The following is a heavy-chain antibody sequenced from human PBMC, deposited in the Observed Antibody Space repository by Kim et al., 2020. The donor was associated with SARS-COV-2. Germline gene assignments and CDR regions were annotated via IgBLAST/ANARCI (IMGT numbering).Heavy chain of an antibody. J-gene: IGHJ3*02. CDR3: ADSTNTNRDAFDI. Sequence: YAQKLQGRVTMTTDTSTSTAYMELRSLRSDDTAVYYCADSTNTNRDAFDIWGQGTMVTVSS. V-gene: IGHV1-18*01. D-gene: IGHD2-2*01.